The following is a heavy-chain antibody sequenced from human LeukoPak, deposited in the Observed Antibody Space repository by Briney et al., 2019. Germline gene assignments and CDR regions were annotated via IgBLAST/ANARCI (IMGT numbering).Heavy chain of an antibody. Sequence: SETLSLTCTVSGGSISSGDYYWSWIRQPPGKGLEWIGYIYYSGSTYYNPSLKSRVTISVDTSKNQFPLKLSSVTAADTAVYYCARGLNYYDSSGYYGPYWYFDLWGRGTLVTVSS. J-gene: IGHJ2*01. CDR2: IYYSGST. CDR3: ARGLNYYDSSGYYGPYWYFDL. V-gene: IGHV4-30-4*01. D-gene: IGHD3-22*01. CDR1: GGSISSGDYY.